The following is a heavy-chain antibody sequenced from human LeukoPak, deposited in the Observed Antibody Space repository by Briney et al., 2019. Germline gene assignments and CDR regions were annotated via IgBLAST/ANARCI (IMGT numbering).Heavy chain of an antibody. CDR3: ASGGYSSGWYGSFDI. Sequence: SETLSLTCTLSGASISSRCYYWGWIRQPPGKGLEWIGSLYSGGLTYYNPSLKSRVTISVDTSKNQFSLKVTSVTAADTAVYSCASGGYSSGWYGSFDIWGQGTVVTVSS. CDR2: LYSGGLT. D-gene: IGHD6-19*01. CDR1: GASISSRCYY. V-gene: IGHV4-39*01. J-gene: IGHJ3*02.